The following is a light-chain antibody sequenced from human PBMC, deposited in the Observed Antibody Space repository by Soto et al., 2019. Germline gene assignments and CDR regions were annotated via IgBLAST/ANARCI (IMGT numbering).Light chain of an antibody. CDR2: GAS. Sequence: ETVLTQSPGTLSLSPGDRVTLSCRASQGVSTNYFAWYQQKPGQPPRLLIYGASNRATGIPDRFSGSESGTDFTLTINRLEPEDFAVYYCQQYGDSSWTFGQGTKVEI. V-gene: IGKV3-20*01. CDR3: QQYGDSSWT. J-gene: IGKJ1*01. CDR1: QGVSTNY.